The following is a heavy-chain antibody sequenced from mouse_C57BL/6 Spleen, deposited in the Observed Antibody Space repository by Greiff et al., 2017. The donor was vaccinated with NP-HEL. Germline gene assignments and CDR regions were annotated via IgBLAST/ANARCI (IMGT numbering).Heavy chain of an antibody. J-gene: IGHJ3*01. V-gene: IGHV5-9*01. Sequence: EVRRVESGGGLVKPGGSLKLSCAASGFTFSSYTMSWVRQTPEKRLEWVATISGGGGNTYYPDSVKGRFTISRDNAKNTRYLQMSSLRSEDTAWYYCARHDRDWFAYWGQGTLVTVSA. CDR2: ISGGGGNT. CDR3: ARHDRDWFAY. CDR1: GFTFSSYT.